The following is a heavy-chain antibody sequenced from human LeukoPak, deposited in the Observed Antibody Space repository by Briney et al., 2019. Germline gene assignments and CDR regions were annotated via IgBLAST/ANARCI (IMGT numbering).Heavy chain of an antibody. CDR2: IYTSGST. J-gene: IGHJ4*02. V-gene: IGHV4-4*08. CDR1: GGSISSYY. CDR3: ARVSTVTTSFDFDY. D-gene: IGHD4-17*01. Sequence: SETLSLTCTVSGGSISSYYWSWIRQPPGKGLEWIGYIYTSGSTNYNPSLKSRVTISVDTSKNQFSLKLSSVTAADTAVYYCARVSTVTTSFDFDYWGQGTLVTVSS.